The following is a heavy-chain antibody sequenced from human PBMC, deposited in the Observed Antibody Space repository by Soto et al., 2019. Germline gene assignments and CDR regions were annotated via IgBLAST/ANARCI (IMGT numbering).Heavy chain of an antibody. CDR2: IGTAGDT. D-gene: IGHD3-10*01. J-gene: IGHJ4*02. CDR1: GFTFSNYD. V-gene: IGHV3-13*04. CDR3: ARARGGEYFGEQLS. Sequence: EVQLVESGGGLVQPGGSLRLSCAASGFTFSNYDMYWVRQATGKGLEWVSAIGTAGDTYYPGSVQGRFIISRENAKNSLYLQMNSLRAGDTAVYYCARARGGEYFGEQLSWGQGTLVTVSS.